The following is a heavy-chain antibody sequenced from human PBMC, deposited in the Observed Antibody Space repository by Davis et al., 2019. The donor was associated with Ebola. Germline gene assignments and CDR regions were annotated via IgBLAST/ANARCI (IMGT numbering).Heavy chain of an antibody. Sequence: PGGSLRLSCAASGFIFRHYAMHWVRQVTGRGLEWVSGIGTSGDTSYPGSVKGRFTISRENAKNSLFLQMNSLRAGDTAVYYCAREGDGYNSGAFDIWGQGTMVTVSS. CDR2: IGTSGDT. V-gene: IGHV3-13*01. CDR3: AREGDGYNSGAFDI. J-gene: IGHJ3*02. CDR1: GFIFRHYA. D-gene: IGHD5-24*01.